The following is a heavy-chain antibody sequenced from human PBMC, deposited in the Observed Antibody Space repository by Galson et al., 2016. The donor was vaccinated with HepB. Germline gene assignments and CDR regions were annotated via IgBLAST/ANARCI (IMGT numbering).Heavy chain of an antibody. D-gene: IGHD5-24*01. V-gene: IGHV1-46*04. CDR1: AYNFTDYY. CDR3: ARWPTKGQTKMEGVVRAEMDV. Sequence: SVKVSCKASAYNFTDYYIHWVRQAPGQGLEWMGIINTNTGITSSPQKLQGRVTMTSDTSTSTVYMELSSLRSDDTAVYFCARWPTKGQTKMEGVVRAEMDVWGQGTTVTVSS. J-gene: IGHJ6*02. CDR2: INTNTGIT.